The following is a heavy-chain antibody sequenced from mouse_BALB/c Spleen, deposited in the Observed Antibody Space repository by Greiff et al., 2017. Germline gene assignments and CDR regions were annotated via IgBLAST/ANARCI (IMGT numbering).Heavy chain of an antibody. J-gene: IGHJ4*01. Sequence: VQLQQSGPGLVAPSQSLSITCTVSGFSLTSYGVHWVRQPPGKGLEWLGVIWAGGSTNYNSALMSRLSISKDNSKSQVFLKMNSLQTDDTAMYYCARDYYRYDGYAMDYWGQGTSVTVSS. D-gene: IGHD2-14*01. V-gene: IGHV2-9*02. CDR2: IWAGGST. CDR1: GFSLTSYG. CDR3: ARDYYRYDGYAMDY.